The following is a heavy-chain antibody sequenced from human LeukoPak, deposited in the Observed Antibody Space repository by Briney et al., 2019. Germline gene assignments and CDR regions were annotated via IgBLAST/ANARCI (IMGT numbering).Heavy chain of an antibody. CDR1: GDSVSSNSAA. D-gene: IGHD3-10*01. V-gene: IGHV6-1*01. Sequence: SQTLSLTCAISGDSVSSNSAAWNWFRQSPSRGLEWLGRTYCRSTCYSDYAVSVKSRITINPDTSKNQFSLQLNSVTPEDTAVYFWSRGTAHYFYYWGQGNLGTGSS. J-gene: IGHJ4*02. CDR2: TYCRSTCYS. CDR3: SRGTAHYFYY.